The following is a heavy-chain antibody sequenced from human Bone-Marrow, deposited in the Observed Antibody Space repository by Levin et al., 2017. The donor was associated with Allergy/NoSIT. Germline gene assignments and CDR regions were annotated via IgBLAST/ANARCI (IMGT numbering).Heavy chain of an antibody. V-gene: IGHV3-23*01. CDR1: GFTFRSSA. D-gene: IGHD6-19*01. Sequence: GESLKISCVASGFTFRSSAMSWVRQAPGKGLEWVSTISGSGDSTYYADSVQGRFTISRDNSKNTLYMQVNSLRAEDTAVYYCARKGAIAVAGHFDYWGQGILVTVSS. J-gene: IGHJ4*02. CDR2: ISGSGDST. CDR3: ARKGAIAVAGHFDY.